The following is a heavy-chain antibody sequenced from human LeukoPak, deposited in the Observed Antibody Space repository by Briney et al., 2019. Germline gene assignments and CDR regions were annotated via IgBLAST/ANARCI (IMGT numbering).Heavy chain of an antibody. V-gene: IGHV3-15*01. CDR1: GFTFSNAW. J-gene: IGHJ4*02. CDR2: IKSKSDGGTT. Sequence: GGSLRLSCAASGFTFSNAWMNWVRQAPGKGLEWVGRIKSKSDGGTTDYATSVKGRFTFSRDDSENTLYLQMDSLRAEDTAVYYCAKHAQGEYNSGWYYFDYWGQGTLVTVSS. CDR3: AKHAQGEYNSGWYYFDY. D-gene: IGHD6-19*01.